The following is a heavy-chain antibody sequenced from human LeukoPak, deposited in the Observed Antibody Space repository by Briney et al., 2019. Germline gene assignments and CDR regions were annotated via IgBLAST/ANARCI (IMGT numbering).Heavy chain of an antibody. CDR1: GGSISSYH. J-gene: IGHJ4*02. CDR3: ARDRDGYAYSFDY. Sequence: SETQSLTCTVSGGSISSYHWGWIRQSPGKGLEWIGNTYYTGSAYYRPSLQSRVSISVDTSKKEFSLKLTSVTAADTAVCYCARDRDGYAYSFDYWGQGTLVTVSS. CDR2: TYYTGSA. V-gene: IGHV4-59*04. D-gene: IGHD5-24*01.